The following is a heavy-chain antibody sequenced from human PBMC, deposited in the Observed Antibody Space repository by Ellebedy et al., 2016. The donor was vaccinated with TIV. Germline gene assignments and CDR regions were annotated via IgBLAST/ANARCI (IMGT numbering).Heavy chain of an antibody. CDR2: IKQDGSEK. CDR3: ARQTVATSVNDAFDI. J-gene: IGHJ3*02. D-gene: IGHD4-17*01. Sequence: PGGSLRLSCAASGFTFSGYWMSWVRQAPGKGLEWVANIKQDGSEKYYVDAVKGRFTISRDNAKNSLYLQMNSLRAEDTAVYYFARQTVATSVNDAFDIWGLGTVVTVSS. V-gene: IGHV3-7*01. CDR1: GFTFSGYW.